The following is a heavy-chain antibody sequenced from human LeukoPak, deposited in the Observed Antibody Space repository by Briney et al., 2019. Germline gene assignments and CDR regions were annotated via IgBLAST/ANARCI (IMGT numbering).Heavy chain of an antibody. CDR2: IYHSGTT. Sequence: SDTLSLTCAVSGYSITSSSWWGWIRQPPGKGLEWIGYIYHSGTTYYNPSLQSRVTMSVDTTKNQFSLKLSSVTAVDTAVYYCASARWDYWGQGALVTVSS. CDR3: ASARWDY. V-gene: IGHV4-28*01. CDR1: GYSITSSSW. J-gene: IGHJ4*02. D-gene: IGHD5-24*01.